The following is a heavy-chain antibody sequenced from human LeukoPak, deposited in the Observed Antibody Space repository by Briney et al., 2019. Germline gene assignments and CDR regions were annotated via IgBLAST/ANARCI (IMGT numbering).Heavy chain of an antibody. D-gene: IGHD5/OR15-5a*01. Sequence: PSETLSLTCTVSGGSISGYYWSWIRQPAGKGLEWIGRIYTSGRTTYNPSLKSRVSMSVDTSKIQFSLNLSSVTAADTAVYYCARDRLVSTITGYYFDYWGQGALVTVSS. CDR1: GGSISGYY. V-gene: IGHV4-4*07. J-gene: IGHJ4*02. CDR3: ARDRLVSTITGYYFDY. CDR2: IYTSGRT.